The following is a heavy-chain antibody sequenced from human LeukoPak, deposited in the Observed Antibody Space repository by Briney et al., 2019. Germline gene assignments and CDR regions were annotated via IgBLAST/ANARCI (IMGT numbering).Heavy chain of an antibody. CDR2: ISSSSSYI. Sequence: GGSLRLSCAASGFNFSSYSMNWVRQAPGKGLEWVSSISSSSSYIYYADSVKGRFTISRDNAKNSLYLQMNSLRAEDTAVYYCAGPPSMIAAAGMDVWGQGTTVTVSS. J-gene: IGHJ6*02. D-gene: IGHD6-13*01. V-gene: IGHV3-21*01. CDR3: AGPPSMIAAAGMDV. CDR1: GFNFSSYS.